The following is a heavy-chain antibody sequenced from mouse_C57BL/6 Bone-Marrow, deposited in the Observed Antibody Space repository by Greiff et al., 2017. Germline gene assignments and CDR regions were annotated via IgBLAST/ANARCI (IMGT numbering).Heavy chain of an antibody. CDR1: GYTFTSYW. J-gene: IGHJ3*01. V-gene: IGHV1-59*01. Sequence: VQLQQPGAELVRPGTSVQLSCKASGYTFTSYWMHWVKQRPGQGLEWIGVIDPSDSYTTYNQKFKGKATLTVDTSSSTAYMQLIILTSEDSAVYYCARPSFENWGQGTLVTVSA. CDR2: IDPSDSYT. CDR3: ARPSFEN.